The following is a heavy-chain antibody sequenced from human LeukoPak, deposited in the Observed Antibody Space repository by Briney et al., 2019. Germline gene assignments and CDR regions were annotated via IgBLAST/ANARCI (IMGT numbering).Heavy chain of an antibody. V-gene: IGHV4-39*01. J-gene: IGHJ6*03. CDR1: GGSISSSSYY. CDR2: IYYSGST. CDR3: ARIILYSKFTWGYYMDV. D-gene: IGHD4-11*01. Sequence: PSETLSLTCTVSGGSISSSSYYWGWIRQPPGKGLEWIGSIYYSGSTYYNPSLKSRVTISVDTSKNQFSLKLSSVTAADTAVYYCARIILYSKFTWGYYMDVWGKGTTVTVSS.